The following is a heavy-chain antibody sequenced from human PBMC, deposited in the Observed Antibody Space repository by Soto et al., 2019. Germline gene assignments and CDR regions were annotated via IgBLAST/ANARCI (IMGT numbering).Heavy chain of an antibody. CDR1: GYTFTSYG. J-gene: IGHJ6*02. V-gene: IGHV1-18*04. CDR3: ARDSALLRPLDDPLYYYYGMYV. D-gene: IGHD2-15*01. Sequence: QVQLVQSGAEVKKPGASVKVSCKASGYTFTSYGISWVRQAPGQGLEWMGWISAYNGNTNYAQKLQGRVTMTTDTSTSTAYMELRSLRSDDTAVYYCARDSALLRPLDDPLYYYYGMYVWGQGTTVTVSS. CDR2: ISAYNGNT.